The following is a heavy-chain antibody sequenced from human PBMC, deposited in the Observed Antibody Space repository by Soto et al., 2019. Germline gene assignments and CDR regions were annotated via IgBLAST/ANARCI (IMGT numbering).Heavy chain of an antibody. V-gene: IGHV3-30*03. J-gene: IGHJ5*02. CDR2: ISYDGTKE. Sequence: QVHLVESGGGVVQVGKSLRLSCAASIFTFSDYGMDWVRQAPGKGLEWVAFISYDGTKELYADSVKGRFAISRDNSQNTLYLQMNSRRTEDTAVYYCARDGSSMIVVNNWFATWGQGTLVTVSS. D-gene: IGHD3-22*01. CDR3: ARDGSSMIVVNNWFAT. CDR1: IFTFSDYG.